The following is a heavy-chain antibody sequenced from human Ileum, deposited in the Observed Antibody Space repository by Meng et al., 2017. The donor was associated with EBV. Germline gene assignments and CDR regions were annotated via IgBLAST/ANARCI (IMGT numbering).Heavy chain of an antibody. Sequence: GLVQTGGSLRLSCAASGFVVRDNFMDWVRQTPGKGLEWIGFIDYGGSTYSNPSLKSRVTMSIDTSNNQFSLRLFSVTAADTAVYYCATYEKGAAGKGYWGQGTLVTVSS. V-gene: IGHV4-30-4*08. D-gene: IGHD6-13*01. CDR2: IDYGGST. CDR1: GFVVRDNF. CDR3: ATYEKGAAGKGY. J-gene: IGHJ4*02.